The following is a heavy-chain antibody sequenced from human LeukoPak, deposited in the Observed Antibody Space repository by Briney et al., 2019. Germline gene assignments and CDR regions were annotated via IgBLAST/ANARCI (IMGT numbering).Heavy chain of an antibody. D-gene: IGHD2-21*02. CDR3: ARSISVVVTAMGI. CDR2: INPNSGGT. CDR1: GYTFTSYG. J-gene: IGHJ3*02. Sequence: GASVKVSCKASGYTFTSYGISWVRQAPGQGLEWMGRINPNSGGTNYAQKFQGRVTTTGDTSISTAYMELSRLRSDDTAVYYCARSISVVVTAMGIWGQGTMVTVSS. V-gene: IGHV1-2*06.